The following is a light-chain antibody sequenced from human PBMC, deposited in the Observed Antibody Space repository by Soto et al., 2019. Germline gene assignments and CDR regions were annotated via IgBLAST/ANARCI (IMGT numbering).Light chain of an antibody. CDR2: GAS. CDR1: QSVSSSY. J-gene: IGKJ1*01. CDR3: QQYGSSTET. V-gene: IGKV3-20*01. Sequence: EIVLTQSPGTLSLSPGERATISCRASQSVSSSYLAWYQQKPGQAPRLLIYGASSRATGIPDRFSGSGSGTDFTFTISRLEPEDFAVYYCQQYGSSTETFGQGTKVDIK.